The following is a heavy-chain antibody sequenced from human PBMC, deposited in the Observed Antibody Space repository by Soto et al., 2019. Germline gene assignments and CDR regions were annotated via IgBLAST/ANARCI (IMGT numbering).Heavy chain of an antibody. Sequence: GASVKVSCKASGYTFTSYGISWVRQAPGQGLEWMGWISAYNGNTNYAQKLQGRVTMTTNTSTSTAYMELRSLRSDDTAVYFCARDLRYYDFWSGSPHYGMDVWGQGTTVTVSS. CDR2: ISAYNGNT. CDR1: GYTFTSYG. J-gene: IGHJ6*02. CDR3: ARDLRYYDFWSGSPHYGMDV. V-gene: IGHV1-18*01. D-gene: IGHD3-3*01.